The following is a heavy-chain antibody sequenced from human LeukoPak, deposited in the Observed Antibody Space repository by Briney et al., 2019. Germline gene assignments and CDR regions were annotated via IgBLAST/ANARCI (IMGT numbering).Heavy chain of an antibody. J-gene: IGHJ4*02. Sequence: GRSLRLSCAASGFTFSSYGMHWVRQAPGKGLEWVAVISYDGSNKYYADSVKGRFAISRDNSKNTLYLQMNSLRAEDTAVYYCAKEGDWYCSGGSCAVDYWGQGTLVTVSP. CDR1: GFTFSSYG. D-gene: IGHD2-15*01. V-gene: IGHV3-30*18. CDR2: ISYDGSNK. CDR3: AKEGDWYCSGGSCAVDY.